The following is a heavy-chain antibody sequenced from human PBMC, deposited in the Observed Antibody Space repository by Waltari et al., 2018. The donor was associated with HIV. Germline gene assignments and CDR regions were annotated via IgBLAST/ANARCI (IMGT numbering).Heavy chain of an antibody. D-gene: IGHD5-18*01. CDR3: ASGGGARSYGPLDN. V-gene: IGHV3-74*01. CDR1: GFIFSTSW. Sequence: EVQLVESGGGLVQPGGSLRLSCAASGFIFSTSWMPWVRQVPGKGLLWVSRVNSDGNNTRYADSVKGRFTISRDSAKNTLYLQMNSLRAEDTAVYYCASGGGARSYGPLDNWGQGTLVTVSS. J-gene: IGHJ4*02. CDR2: VNSDGNNT.